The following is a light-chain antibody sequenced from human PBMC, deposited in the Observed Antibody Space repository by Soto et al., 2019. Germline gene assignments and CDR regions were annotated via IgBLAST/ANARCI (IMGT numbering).Light chain of an antibody. CDR3: QQTYTLPRT. CDR1: QAITKY. CDR2: DAS. Sequence: DIQMTQSPSSLSASLGDRVTITCQASQAITKYLNWYQQKPGKAPKLLIFDASTLQSGVPSRFSGSGSGTEFTLTINGLQPEDFATYYCQQTYTLPRTFAQGTKVDIK. J-gene: IGKJ1*01. V-gene: IGKV1-39*01.